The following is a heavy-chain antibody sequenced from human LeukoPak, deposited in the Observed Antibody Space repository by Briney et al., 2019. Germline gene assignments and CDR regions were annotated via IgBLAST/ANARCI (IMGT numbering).Heavy chain of an antibody. CDR3: ARDSNSGSYWWFDP. CDR2: IIPIFGTA. J-gene: IGHJ5*02. Sequence: SVKVSCKASGGTFSSYAISWVRQAPGRGLEWRGGIIPIFGTANYAQKFQGRVTITADESTSTAYMELSSLRSEDTAVYYCARDSNSGSYWWFDPWGQGTLVTVSS. V-gene: IGHV1-69*13. CDR1: GGTFSSYA. D-gene: IGHD1-26*01.